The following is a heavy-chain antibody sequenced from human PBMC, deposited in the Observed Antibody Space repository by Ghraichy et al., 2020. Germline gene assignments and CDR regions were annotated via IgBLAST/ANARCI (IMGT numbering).Heavy chain of an antibody. J-gene: IGHJ4*02. CDR3: AGDPPGGSGFYYFNY. D-gene: IGHD6-19*01. CDR2: IYSAGYA. Sequence: LSLTCAASGFTVSTNSMSWVRQAPGKGLEWVSVIYSAGYAYYADSVKGRFTISRDNSKNTLYLHMNSLRAEDTAFYYCAGDPPGGSGFYYFNYWGQGTLVTVSS. V-gene: IGHV3-53*01. CDR1: GFTVSTNS.